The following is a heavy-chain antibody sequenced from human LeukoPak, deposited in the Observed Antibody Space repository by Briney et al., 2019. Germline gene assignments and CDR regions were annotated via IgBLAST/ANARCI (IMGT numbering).Heavy chain of an antibody. Sequence: PSETLSLTCTVSGGSISSYYWSWIRQPPGKGLEWIGYIYYSGSTNYNPSLKSRVTISVDTSKNQFSLKLSSVTAADTAVYYCARAESGLQLWRPSDYWGQGTLVTVSS. V-gene: IGHV4-59*01. D-gene: IGHD5-18*01. CDR2: IYYSGST. J-gene: IGHJ4*02. CDR1: GGSISSYY. CDR3: ARAESGLQLWRPSDY.